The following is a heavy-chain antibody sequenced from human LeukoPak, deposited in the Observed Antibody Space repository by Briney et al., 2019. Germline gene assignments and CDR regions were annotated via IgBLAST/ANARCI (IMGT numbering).Heavy chain of an antibody. CDR2: ISSSSSYI. J-gene: IGHJ4*02. Sequence: GGSLRLSCAASGLTFSSYSMNWVRQAPGKGLEWVSSISSSSSYIYYADSVKGRFTISRDNAKNSLYLQMNSLRAEDTAVYYCAKVARQWLVGGYYFDYWGQGTLVTVSS. V-gene: IGHV3-21*01. CDR1: GLTFSSYS. CDR3: AKVARQWLVGGYYFDY. D-gene: IGHD6-19*01.